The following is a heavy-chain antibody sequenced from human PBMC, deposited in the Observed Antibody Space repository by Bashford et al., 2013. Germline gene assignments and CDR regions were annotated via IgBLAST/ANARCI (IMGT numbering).Heavy chain of an antibody. Sequence: SETLSLTCTVSGGSISSYYWSWIRQPPGKGLEWIGYIYYSGSTNYNPSLKSRVTISVDTSKNQFSLKLSSVTAADTAVYYCARDLRAVYSSSPSGLYYFDYWGQGTLVTVSS. CDR2: IYYSGST. J-gene: IGHJ4*02. D-gene: IGHD6-6*01. CDR1: GGSISSYY. V-gene: IGHV4-59*01. CDR3: ARDLRAVYSSSPSGLYYFDY.